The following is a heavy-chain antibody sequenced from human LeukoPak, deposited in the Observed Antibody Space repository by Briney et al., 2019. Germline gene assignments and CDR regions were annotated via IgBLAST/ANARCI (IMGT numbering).Heavy chain of an antibody. D-gene: IGHD2-21*01. V-gene: IGHV3-33*01. CDR1: GFTFSSHG. CDR2: IWYDGSNE. Sequence: GTSLRLSCAASGFTFSSHGMPWVRQAPGKGLEWVALIWYDGSNEYYGDSVKGRLTISRDNSKNTLYLQMNSLRAEDTAVYYCARAGIVGLFYYYMDVWGKGTTVTVSS. CDR3: ARAGIVGLFYYYMDV. J-gene: IGHJ6*03.